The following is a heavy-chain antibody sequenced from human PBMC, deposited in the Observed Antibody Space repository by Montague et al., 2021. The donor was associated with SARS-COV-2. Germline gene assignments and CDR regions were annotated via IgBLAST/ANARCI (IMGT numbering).Heavy chain of an antibody. CDR2: IKPDGIDK. D-gene: IGHD7-27*01. J-gene: IGHJ4*02. CDR3: ARDPNWGAH. V-gene: IGHV3-7*05. CDR1: GFSFSTFW. Sequence: SLRLSCAASGFSFSTFWMTWVRQAPGKGLEWVASIKPDGIDKYYVESVKGRFTISRDNARNSLYLQLNNLRAEDTAVYYCARDPNWGAHWGQGNLVTVSS.